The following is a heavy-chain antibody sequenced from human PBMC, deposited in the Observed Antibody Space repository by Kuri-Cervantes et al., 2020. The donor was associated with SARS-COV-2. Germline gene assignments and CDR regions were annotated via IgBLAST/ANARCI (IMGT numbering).Heavy chain of an antibody. Sequence: GESLKISCAASDFTLNTYAMGWVRQAPGKGLEWVAVISYDGSNKYYADSVKGRFTISRDNSKNTLYLQMNSLRAEDTAVYYCARPHARYSGYEVGYWGQGTLVTVSS. CDR1: DFTLNTYA. CDR3: ARPHARYSGYEVGY. J-gene: IGHJ4*02. V-gene: IGHV3-30*01. CDR2: ISYDGSNK. D-gene: IGHD5-12*01.